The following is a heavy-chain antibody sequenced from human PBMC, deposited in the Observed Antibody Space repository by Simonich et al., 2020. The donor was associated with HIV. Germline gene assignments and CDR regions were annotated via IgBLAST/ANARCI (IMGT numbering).Heavy chain of an antibody. CDR3: ATSSGGNEY. J-gene: IGHJ4*02. V-gene: IGHV4-34*01. CDR2: INPIGSA. D-gene: IGHD3-10*01. CDR1: GGSFSGYH. Sequence: QVQLQQWGSGLLKPSETLSLTCAVYGGSFSGYHRSWIRQPPGKGLEWIGEINPIGSANDNPSLPSRGTKSLHTSKKQFSLKVNSVTAADTAVYYCATSSGGNEYWGQGTLVTVSS.